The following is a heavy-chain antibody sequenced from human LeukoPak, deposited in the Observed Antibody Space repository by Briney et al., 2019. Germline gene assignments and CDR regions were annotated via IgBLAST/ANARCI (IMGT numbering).Heavy chain of an antibody. J-gene: IGHJ4*02. CDR3: VRYINSPDY. D-gene: IGHD4-11*01. CDR1: GFTFSNCG. V-gene: IGHV3-23*01. CDR2: ISGSGDIT. Sequence: GGSLRLSCAVSGFTFSNCGMTWVRQAPGKGLEWVSLISGSGDITYYADSVKGRFTISRDNSKNTLYLQMNSLRAEDTAVYYCVRYINSPDYWGQGTLVIVSS.